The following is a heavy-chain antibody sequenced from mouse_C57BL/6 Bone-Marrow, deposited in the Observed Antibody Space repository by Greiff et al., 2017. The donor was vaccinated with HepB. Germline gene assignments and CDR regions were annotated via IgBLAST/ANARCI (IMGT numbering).Heavy chain of an antibody. CDR1: GYTFTSYW. CDR2: IDPSDSYT. V-gene: IGHV1-50*01. Sequence: QVQLQQPGAELVKPGASVKLSCKASGYTFTSYWMQWVKQRPGQGLEWIGEIDPSDSYTNYNQKFKGKATLTVDTSSSTAYMQLSSLTSEDSAVYYCAIRGGFYYGSIWGYFDVWGTGTTVTVSS. CDR3: AIRGGFYYGSIWGYFDV. D-gene: IGHD1-1*01. J-gene: IGHJ1*03.